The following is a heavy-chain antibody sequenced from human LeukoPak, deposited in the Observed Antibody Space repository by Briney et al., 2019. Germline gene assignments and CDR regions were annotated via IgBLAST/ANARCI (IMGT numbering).Heavy chain of an antibody. CDR2: IRYDGSNK. D-gene: IGHD6-13*01. V-gene: IGHV3-30*02. J-gene: IGHJ4*02. Sequence: GGSLRLSCAASGFTFSSYGMHWVRQAPGKGLEWVAFIRYDGSNKYYADSVKGRFTISRDNSKNTLYLQMNSLRAEDTAVYYCAKDRASWSYLFDYWGQGTLVTVSS. CDR1: GFTFSSYG. CDR3: AKDRASWSYLFDY.